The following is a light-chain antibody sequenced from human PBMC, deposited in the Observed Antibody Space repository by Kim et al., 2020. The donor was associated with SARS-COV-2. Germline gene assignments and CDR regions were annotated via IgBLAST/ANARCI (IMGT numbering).Light chain of an antibody. Sequence: QAVLTQPPSASGSPGQSVTISCTGTSSDVGGNNYVSWYQQHPGKAPRLMIYEVNKRPSGVPDRFSGSKSGYTASLTVSGLQAEDEADYYCSSYTGSNNSPYVFGTGTKVTVL. V-gene: IGLV2-8*01. J-gene: IGLJ1*01. CDR1: SSDVGGNNY. CDR3: SSYTGSNNSPYV. CDR2: EVN.